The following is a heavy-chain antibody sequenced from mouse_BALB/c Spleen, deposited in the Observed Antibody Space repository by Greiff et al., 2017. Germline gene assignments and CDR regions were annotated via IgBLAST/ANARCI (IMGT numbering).Heavy chain of an antibody. J-gene: IGHJ2*01. D-gene: IGHD4-1*01. V-gene: IGHV1S81*02. CDR3: ARLGRAYFDY. CDR2: INPSNGRT. Sequence: VQLQQSGAELVKPGASVKLSCKASGYTFTSYWMHWVKQRPGQGLEWIGEINPSNGRTNYNEKFKSKATLTVDKSSSTAYMQLSSLTSEDSAVYYCARLGRAYFDYWGQGTTLTVSS. CDR1: GYTFTSYW.